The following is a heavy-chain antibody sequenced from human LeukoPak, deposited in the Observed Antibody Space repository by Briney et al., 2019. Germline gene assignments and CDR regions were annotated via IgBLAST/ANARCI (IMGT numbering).Heavy chain of an antibody. J-gene: IGHJ4*02. D-gene: IGHD3-10*01. Sequence: PSETLSLTCAVSGGSISSYFWSWIRQPPGKGLEWIAYISYSGSNNYNPSLKSRVTISVDTSKNHFSLKLRTVTAADTAVYYCARYKGSGTLDYWGQGTLVTVSS. CDR2: ISYSGSN. V-gene: IGHV4-59*01. CDR3: ARYKGSGTLDY. CDR1: GGSISSYF.